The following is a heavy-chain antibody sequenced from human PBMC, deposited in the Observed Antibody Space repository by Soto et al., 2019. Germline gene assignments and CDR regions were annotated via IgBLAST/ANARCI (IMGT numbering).Heavy chain of an antibody. D-gene: IGHD3-10*01. CDR2: IYYSGST. J-gene: IGHJ4*02. CDR3: AGGFRGMGMVRGVMVDY. Sequence: QVQLQESGPGLVKPSQTLSLTCTVSGGSISSGGYYWSWIRQHPGKGLEWIGYIYYSGSTYYNPSLKSRVTISVDTSKDQFSLKLSSVAAADTAVYYWAGGFRGMGMVRGVMVDYWGQGTLVTVSS. V-gene: IGHV4-31*03. CDR1: GGSISSGGYY.